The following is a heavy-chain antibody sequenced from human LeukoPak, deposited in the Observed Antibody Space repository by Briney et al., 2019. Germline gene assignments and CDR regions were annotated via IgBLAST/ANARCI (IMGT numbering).Heavy chain of an antibody. D-gene: IGHD3-22*01. V-gene: IGHV3-66*02. CDR3: AREGTPYYDSSGYYPGAFDI. Sequence: PGGSLRLSCAASGFTVSSNYMSWVRQAPGKGLEWVSVIYSGGSTYYADSVKGQFTISRDNSKNTLYLQMNSLRAEDTAVYYCAREGTPYYDSSGYYPGAFDIWGQGTMVTVSS. CDR2: IYSGGST. J-gene: IGHJ3*02. CDR1: GFTVSSNY.